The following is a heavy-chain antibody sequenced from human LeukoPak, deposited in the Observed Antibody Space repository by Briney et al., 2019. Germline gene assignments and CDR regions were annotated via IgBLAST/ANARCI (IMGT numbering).Heavy chain of an antibody. Sequence: SETLSLTCAVSGGSISSSSHYWSWIRQPPGKGLEWIASINYSGSTYYNPSLKSRVTISVDTSKNQFSLKLSSVTAADTAVFYCVRYVVCGSGSYYFVYWGQGTLVTVSS. CDR3: VRYVVCGSGSYYFVY. D-gene: IGHD3-10*01. V-gene: IGHV4-39*01. CDR1: GGSISSSSHY. J-gene: IGHJ4*02. CDR2: INYSGST.